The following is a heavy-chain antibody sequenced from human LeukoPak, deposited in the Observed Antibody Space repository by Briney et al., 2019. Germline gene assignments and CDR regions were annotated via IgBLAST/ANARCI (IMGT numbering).Heavy chain of an antibody. CDR2: ISYDGSNK. Sequence: PGGSLRLSCAASGFTFSSYAMHWVRQAPGKGLEWVAVISYDGSNKYYADSVKGRFTISRDNSKNTLYLQMNSLRAEDTAVYYCARDQGGDVLDYYYGMDVWGQGTTVTVSS. CDR3: ARDQGGDVLDYYYGMDV. V-gene: IGHV3-30-3*01. CDR1: GFTFSSYA. D-gene: IGHD4-17*01. J-gene: IGHJ6*02.